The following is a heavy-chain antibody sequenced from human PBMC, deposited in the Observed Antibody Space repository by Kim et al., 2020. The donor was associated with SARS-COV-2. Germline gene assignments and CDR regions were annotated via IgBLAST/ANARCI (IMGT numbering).Heavy chain of an antibody. V-gene: IGHV4-34*01. CDR2: INHSGST. Sequence: SETLSLTCAVSGGSFSGYYWSWIRQPPGKGLEWIGEINHSGSTNYNPSLKSRVTISVDTSKNQFSLKLSSVTAADTAVYYCARVGLVRPEAFDIWGQRTMVSVSS. D-gene: IGHD2-2*01. CDR1: GGSFSGYY. CDR3: ARVGLVRPEAFDI. J-gene: IGHJ3*02.